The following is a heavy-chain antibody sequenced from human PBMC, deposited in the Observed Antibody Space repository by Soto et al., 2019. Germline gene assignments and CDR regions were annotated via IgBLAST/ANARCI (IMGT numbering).Heavy chain of an antibody. Sequence: ASVKVSCKASGYTFTSYGISWVRQAPGQGLEWMGWISAYNGNTNYAQKLQGRVTMTTDTSTSTAYMELRSLRSGDTAVYYCIKTSGIQAAMRVDAFDIWGQGTMVTVSS. CDR3: IKTSGIQAAMRVDAFDI. CDR2: ISAYNGNT. V-gene: IGHV1-18*01. J-gene: IGHJ3*02. CDR1: GYTFTSYG. D-gene: IGHD2-2*01.